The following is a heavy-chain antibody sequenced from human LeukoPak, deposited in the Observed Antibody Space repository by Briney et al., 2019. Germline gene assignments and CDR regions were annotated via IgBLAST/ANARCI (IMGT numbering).Heavy chain of an antibody. V-gene: IGHV4-4*07. D-gene: IGHD6-6*01. CDR3: ARDGLEYSFQDP. J-gene: IGHJ5*02. Sequence: SETLSLTCTVSGGSISSYYGSWIRQPAGKGLEWIGRIYTSGSTNYNPSLKSRVTMSVDTSKNQFSLKLSSVTAADTAVYYCARDGLEYSFQDPWGQGTLVTVSS. CDR2: IYTSGST. CDR1: GGSISSYY.